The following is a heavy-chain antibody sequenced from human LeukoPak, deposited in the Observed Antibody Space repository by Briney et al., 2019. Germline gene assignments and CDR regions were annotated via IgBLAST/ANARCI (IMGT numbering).Heavy chain of an antibody. Sequence: SETLSLTCTVSGGSISSYYWSWIRQPPGKGLEWIGYIYYSGSTNYNPSLKSRVTISVDTSKNQFSLKLSSVTAADTAVYYCARSKVITAFDYWGQGTLVTVSS. CDR2: IYYSGST. CDR1: GGSISSYY. CDR3: ARSKVITAFDY. V-gene: IGHV4-59*01. J-gene: IGHJ4*02. D-gene: IGHD3-22*01.